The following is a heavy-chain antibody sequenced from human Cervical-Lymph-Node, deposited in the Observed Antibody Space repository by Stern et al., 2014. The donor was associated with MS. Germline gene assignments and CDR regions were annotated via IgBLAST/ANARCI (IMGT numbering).Heavy chain of an antibody. V-gene: IGHV3-21*01. Sequence: EVQLVESGGGLVKPGASLRLSCDASGFTFSPYSITWVRQAPGKGLEWISSISNNATHTYYADSVEARFTISRDSAKDSVSLHMVSLRAEDTAVYYCARARGGDYARSPRLDAWGQGTLVTVSS. CDR3: ARARGGDYARSPRLDA. J-gene: IGHJ4*02. D-gene: IGHD2-21*02. CDR1: GFTFSPYS. CDR2: ISNNATHT.